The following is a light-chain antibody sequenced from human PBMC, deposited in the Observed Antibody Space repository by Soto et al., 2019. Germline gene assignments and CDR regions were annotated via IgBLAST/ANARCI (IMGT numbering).Light chain of an antibody. J-gene: IGLJ1*01. V-gene: IGLV1-44*01. Sequence: QSVLTQPPSASGTPERRVTISCSGSTSNIGRSTVSWYQQFPGAAPKLLIYSNTQRPLGVPVRFSGSKSDTSASLAISGLTSEHEDDYHCATSNEGVFVFGIGTKVTV. CDR1: TSNIGRST. CDR2: SNT. CDR3: ATSNEGVFV.